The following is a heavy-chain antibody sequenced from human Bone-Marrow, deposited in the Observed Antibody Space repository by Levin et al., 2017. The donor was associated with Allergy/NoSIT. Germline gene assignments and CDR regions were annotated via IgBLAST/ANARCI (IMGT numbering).Heavy chain of an antibody. CDR3: RRSQDCTSGNGYSGGGDF. J-gene: IGHJ4*02. Sequence: KVSCKGFGYNFSHYWISWVRQMPGKGLEWMGRIDPRDSYTNYSPSFQGHVTFSVDNSISTAYLQLSSLQASEGAVYYGRRSQDCTSGNGYSGGGDFGGQGTLVTVSS. CDR1: GYNFSHYW. V-gene: IGHV5-10-1*01. CDR2: IDPRDSYT. D-gene: IGHD5-12*01.